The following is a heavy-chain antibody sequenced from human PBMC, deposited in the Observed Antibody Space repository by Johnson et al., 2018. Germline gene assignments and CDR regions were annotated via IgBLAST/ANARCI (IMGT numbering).Heavy chain of an antibody. Sequence: VQLVESGGGLVQPGGSMRLSCKASGFTFSGYWMSWIRQAPGKGLERVANINDNGSDKYYVGSVKGRFTISRDNAKNSLYLQMDSLKTEDTAVYYCARATLYLGSSGFSSYPGAFDTWGHGTIVTVSS. J-gene: IGHJ3*02. CDR1: GFTFSGYW. D-gene: IGHD3-22*01. CDR3: ARATLYLGSSGFSSYPGAFDT. CDR2: INDNGSDK. V-gene: IGHV3-7*03.